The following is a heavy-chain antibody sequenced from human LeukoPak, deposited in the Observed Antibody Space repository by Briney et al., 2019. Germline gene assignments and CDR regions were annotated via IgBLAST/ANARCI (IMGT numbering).Heavy chain of an antibody. CDR3: AKERDGDRFYYYYYGMDV. V-gene: IGHV3-30*18. CDR2: ILYDGSNT. J-gene: IGHJ6*02. Sequence: GGSLTLSCAVSGFTFIIYGMHWVRPPPGKGLEWVAFILYDGSNTNSADSVKIRFTITIDNSKNTMKVQMNRLRAKDTAVYYCAKERDGDRFYYYYYGMDVWGQGTTVTVSS. D-gene: IGHD4-17*01. CDR1: GFTFIIYG.